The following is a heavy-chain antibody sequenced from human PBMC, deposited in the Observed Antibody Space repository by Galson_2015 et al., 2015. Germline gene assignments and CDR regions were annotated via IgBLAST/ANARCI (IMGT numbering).Heavy chain of an antibody. CDR1: GFSLSTCGVG. V-gene: IGHV2-5*01. CDR2: IYWNDDK. Sequence: PALVKPTQTLTLTCTFSGFSLSTCGVGVGWIRQPPGKALEWLALIYWNDDKRYSPSLKSRLTITKDTSKNQVVLTMTNMDPVDTATYYCAHRHYAGGFDYWGQGTLVTVSS. CDR3: AHRHYAGGFDY. J-gene: IGHJ4*02. D-gene: IGHD3-16*01.